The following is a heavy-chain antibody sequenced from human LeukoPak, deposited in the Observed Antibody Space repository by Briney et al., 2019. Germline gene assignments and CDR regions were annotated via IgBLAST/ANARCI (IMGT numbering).Heavy chain of an antibody. CDR1: GGSISSHY. D-gene: IGHD2-2*01. J-gene: IGHJ4*02. Sequence: SETLSLTCTVSGGSISSHYWSWIRQPPGKGLEWIGYIYYSGGTNYNPSLKSRVTISVDTSKNQFSLKLCSVTAADTAVYYCARSTQLGYCSSTSCYDWNLDYWGQGTLVTVSS. CDR2: IYYSGGT. CDR3: ARSTQLGYCSSTSCYDWNLDY. V-gene: IGHV4-59*11.